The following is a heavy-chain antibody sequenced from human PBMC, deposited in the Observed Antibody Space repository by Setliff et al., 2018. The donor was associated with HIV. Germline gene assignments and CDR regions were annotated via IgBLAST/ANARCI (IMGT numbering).Heavy chain of an antibody. D-gene: IGHD6-6*01. CDR1: GDSISSYS. CDR3: ARDDQLVAHWFDP. V-gene: IGHV4-4*09. CDR2: IFSSGST. Sequence: SETLSLTCTVSGDSISSYSWNWIRQSPGGGLEWIGFIFSSGSTKYNPSLQSRVTMSIDTSKNQFSLRLTSVTAADTAVYYCARDDQLVAHWFDPWGQGTLVTVSS. J-gene: IGHJ5*02.